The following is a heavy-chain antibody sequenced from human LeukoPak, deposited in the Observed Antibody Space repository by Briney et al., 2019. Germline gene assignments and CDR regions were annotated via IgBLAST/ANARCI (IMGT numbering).Heavy chain of an antibody. V-gene: IGHV3-30*02. CDR1: GFTFSSYG. CDR3: AKDSSGYSGRFDY. Sequence: GGSLRLSCAASGFTFSSYGMHWVRQAPGKGPEWVAFIRYDGSNKYYADSVKGRFTISRDNSKNTLYLQMNSLRAEDTAVYYCAKDSSGYSGRFDYWGQGTLVTVSS. CDR2: IRYDGSNK. D-gene: IGHD3-22*01. J-gene: IGHJ4*02.